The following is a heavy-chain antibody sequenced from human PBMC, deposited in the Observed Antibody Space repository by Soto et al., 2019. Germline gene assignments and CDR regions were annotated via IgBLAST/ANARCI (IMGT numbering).Heavy chain of an antibody. CDR2: ISYDGSNK. V-gene: IGHV3-30*18. J-gene: IGHJ4*02. Sequence: QVQLVESGGGVVQPGRSLRLSCAASGFTFSSYGMHWVRQAPGKGLEWVAVISYDGSNKYYADSVKGRFTISRDNSKNTLYLQMNSLRAEDTAVYYCAKDLWCGELWIGPSDYWGQGTLVTVSS. CDR1: GFTFSSYG. CDR3: AKDLWCGELWIGPSDY. D-gene: IGHD3-10*01.